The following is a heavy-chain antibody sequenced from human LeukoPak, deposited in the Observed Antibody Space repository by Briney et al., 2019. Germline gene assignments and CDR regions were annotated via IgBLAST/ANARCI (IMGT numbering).Heavy chain of an antibody. D-gene: IGHD3-10*01. Sequence: GESLKISCKGSGYSFTSYWIGWVRQMPGKGLEWIGIIYPGDSDTRYSPSFQGQVTISADKSISTAYLQWSSLKASDTAMYYCARQSHLLWFGESNPYYYYMDVWGKGTTVTVSS. V-gene: IGHV5-51*01. CDR1: GYSFTSYW. CDR2: IYPGDSDT. J-gene: IGHJ6*03. CDR3: ARQSHLLWFGESNPYYYYMDV.